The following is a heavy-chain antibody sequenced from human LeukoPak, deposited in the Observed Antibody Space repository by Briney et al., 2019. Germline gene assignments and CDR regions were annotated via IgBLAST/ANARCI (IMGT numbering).Heavy chain of an antibody. CDR2: MNPNSGNT. D-gene: IGHD6-19*01. CDR1: GYTFTSYD. V-gene: IGHV1-8*02. J-gene: IGHJ4*02. Sequence: EASVKVSCKASGYTFTSYDINWVRQATGQGLEWMGWMNPNSGNTGYAQRFQGRVTMTRNTSISTAYMELSSLRSEDTAVYYCARSLYSSGWSQNDYWGQGTLVTVSS. CDR3: ARSLYSSGWSQNDY.